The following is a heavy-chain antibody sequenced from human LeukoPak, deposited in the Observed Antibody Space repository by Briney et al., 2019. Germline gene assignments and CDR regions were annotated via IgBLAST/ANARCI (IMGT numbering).Heavy chain of an antibody. J-gene: IGHJ4*02. CDR1: GVSFSTYY. V-gene: IGHV4-34*01. D-gene: IGHD4-17*01. Sequence: SETVSLTCDVSGVSFSTYYWSWIRQSPEKGLEWIGEVNHSGYTNLNPSLKSRVSISVDTSKNQFSLKLSSVTAADTAIYYCARQLYGSDYWGQGTLVTVSS. CDR2: VNHSGYT. CDR3: ARQLYGSDY.